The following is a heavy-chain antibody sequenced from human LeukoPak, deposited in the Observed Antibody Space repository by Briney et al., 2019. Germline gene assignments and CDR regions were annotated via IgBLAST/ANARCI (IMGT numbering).Heavy chain of an antibody. Sequence: GGSLRLSCAASGFTVSSNYMSWVRQAPGKGLEWVSVIYSGGSTYYADSVKGRFTISRDNSKNTLYLQMNSLRAEDTAAYYCARVYLGYCSSTSCYPDYWGQGTLVTVSS. D-gene: IGHD2-2*01. CDR3: ARVYLGYCSSTSCYPDY. V-gene: IGHV3-66*01. CDR1: GFTVSSNY. CDR2: IYSGGST. J-gene: IGHJ4*02.